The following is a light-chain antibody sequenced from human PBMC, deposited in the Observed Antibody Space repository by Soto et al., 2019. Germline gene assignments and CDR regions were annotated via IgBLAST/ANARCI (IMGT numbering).Light chain of an antibody. J-gene: IGKJ1*01. CDR2: AAT. CDR3: QQSYSAPPA. Sequence: DIQMTQSPLSLSASVGDRVSITCRASQSISTFLNWYHQTPGRAPKLLIYAATTLQRGVPSRFVGTGSGTDFTLTISSLQTEDFETYFCQQSYSAPPALGQGTKVE. CDR1: QSISTF. V-gene: IGKV1-39*01.